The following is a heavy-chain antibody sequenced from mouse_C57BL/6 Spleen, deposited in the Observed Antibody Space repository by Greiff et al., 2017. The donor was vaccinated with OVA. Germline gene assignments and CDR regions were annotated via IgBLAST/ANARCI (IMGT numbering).Heavy chain of an antibody. CDR1: GYSITSGYY. CDR2: ISYDGSN. CDR3: AREGEWFAY. J-gene: IGHJ3*01. V-gene: IGHV3-6*01. Sequence: VQLQQSGPGLVKPSQSLSLTCSVTGYSITSGYYWNWIRQFPGNKLEWMGYISYDGSNNYNPSLKNRISITRDTSKNQFFLKLNSVTTEDTATYYCAREGEWFAYWGQGTLVTVSA.